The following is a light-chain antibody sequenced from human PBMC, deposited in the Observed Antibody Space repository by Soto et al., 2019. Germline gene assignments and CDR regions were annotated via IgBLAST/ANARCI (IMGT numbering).Light chain of an antibody. Sequence: EVVLTQSPATLSLSPGERAILSCRASHNVEKYLVWYQQKPGQAPRLLIYDTSNRATGIPARFSGSGSETDFTLTISSLEPEDFAVYYCQQRKYWPPLTFGGGTKV. CDR1: HNVEKY. J-gene: IGKJ4*01. CDR2: DTS. CDR3: QQRKYWPPLT. V-gene: IGKV3-11*01.